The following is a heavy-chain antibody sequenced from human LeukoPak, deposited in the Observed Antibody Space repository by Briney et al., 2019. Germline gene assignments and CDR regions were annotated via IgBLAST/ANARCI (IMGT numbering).Heavy chain of an antibody. V-gene: IGHV4-4*09. CDR1: GGSMSGYY. CDR2: IYTFGST. CDR3: ARQGGYCSASRCPGGFHYMDV. J-gene: IGHJ6*03. Sequence: SETLSLTCTVSGGSMSGYYWSWIRQPLGKGLEWIGFIYTFGSTKYNPSLKSRVTISGDMSRRQFSLKLTSVTAADTAVYFCARQGGYCSASRCPGGFHYMDVWGKGTTVAVSS. D-gene: IGHD2-15*01.